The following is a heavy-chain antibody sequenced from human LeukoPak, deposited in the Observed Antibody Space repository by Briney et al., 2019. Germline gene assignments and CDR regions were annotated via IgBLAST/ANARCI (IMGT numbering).Heavy chain of an antibody. Sequence: PSQTLSLTCTVSGGSISSGGYYWSWIRQPPGKGLEWIGYIYHSGSTYYNPSLKSRVTISVDRSKNQFSLKLSSVTAADTAVYYCARDDPEVGPQDEYFQHWGQGTLVTVSS. CDR1: GGSISSGGYY. CDR3: ARDDPEVGPQDEYFQH. V-gene: IGHV4-30-2*01. CDR2: IYHSGST. J-gene: IGHJ1*01. D-gene: IGHD1-26*01.